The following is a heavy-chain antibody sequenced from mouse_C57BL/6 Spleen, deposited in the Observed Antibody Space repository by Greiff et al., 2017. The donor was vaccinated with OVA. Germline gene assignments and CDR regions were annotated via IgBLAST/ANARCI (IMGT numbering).Heavy chain of an antibody. V-gene: IGHV3-6*01. CDR1: GYSITSGYY. D-gene: IGHD2-4*01. J-gene: IGHJ4*01. Sequence: EVQLVESGPGLVKPSQSLSLTCSVTGYSITSGYYWNWIRQFPGNKLEWMGYISYDGSNNSNPSLKNRISITRDTSKNQFFLKLNSVTTEDTATYYCARVDYDGYAMDYWGQGTSVTVSS. CDR2: ISYDGSN. CDR3: ARVDYDGYAMDY.